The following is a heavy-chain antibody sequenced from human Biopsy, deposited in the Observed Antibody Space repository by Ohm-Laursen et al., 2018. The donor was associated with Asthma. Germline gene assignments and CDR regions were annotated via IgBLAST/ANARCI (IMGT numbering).Heavy chain of an antibody. J-gene: IGHJ4*02. V-gene: IGHV3-21*01. CDR3: AKDFRGIAVAGDRGFDY. Sequence: SLRLSCAASGFTFSSYSMNWVRQAPGKGLEWVSSISSSSSYIYYADSVKGRFTISRDNAKNSLYLQMNSLRAEDTAVYYCAKDFRGIAVAGDRGFDYWGQGTLVTVSS. D-gene: IGHD6-19*01. CDR2: ISSSSSYI. CDR1: GFTFSSYS.